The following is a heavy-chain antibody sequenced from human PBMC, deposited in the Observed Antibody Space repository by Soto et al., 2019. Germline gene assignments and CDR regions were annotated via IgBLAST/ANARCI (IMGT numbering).Heavy chain of an antibody. D-gene: IGHD3-16*02. CDR1: GGSISSGGYS. CDR2: ISHSGST. J-gene: IGHJ6*02. V-gene: IGHV4-30-2*01. Sequence: SETLSLTCAVSGGSISSGGYSWSWIRQPPGKGLEWIGYISHSGSTDYNPSLKSRLSISGDTSKNHFSLTLTSVTAADAAVYYCATIGVSGYLAVWGQGTTVTVSS. CDR3: ATIGVSGYLAV.